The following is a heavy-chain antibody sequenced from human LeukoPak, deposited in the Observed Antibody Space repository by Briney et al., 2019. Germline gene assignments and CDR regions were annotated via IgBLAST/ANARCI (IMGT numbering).Heavy chain of an antibody. CDR1: GGSISSYY. CDR2: IYYSGST. J-gene: IGHJ4*02. D-gene: IGHD3-22*01. V-gene: IGHV4-59*01. CDR3: ARASSYDSSGYYSYLFDS. Sequence: SETLSLTCPVSGGSISSYYWSWIRQPPGKGLEWIGYIYYSGSTNYNPSLKSRVTISVDTSKNQFSLKLSSVTAADTAVYYCARASSYDSSGYYSYLFDSWGQGTLVTVSS.